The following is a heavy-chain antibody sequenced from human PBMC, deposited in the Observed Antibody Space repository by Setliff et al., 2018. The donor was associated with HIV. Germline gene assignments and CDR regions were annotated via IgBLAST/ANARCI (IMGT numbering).Heavy chain of an antibody. V-gene: IGHV3-48*01. CDR2: IYMGNSNI. CDR1: GFPFSAYS. CDR3: ARREYNYLPRAFDL. Sequence: LRLSCVGSGFPFSAYSLSWVRMAPGKGLEWIAYIYMGNSNIYIGDSVKGRFTISRDNAKNSMYLQMNSLRAEDTAVYYCARREYNYLPRAFDLWGQGATVTVSS. D-gene: IGHD1-1*01. J-gene: IGHJ3*01.